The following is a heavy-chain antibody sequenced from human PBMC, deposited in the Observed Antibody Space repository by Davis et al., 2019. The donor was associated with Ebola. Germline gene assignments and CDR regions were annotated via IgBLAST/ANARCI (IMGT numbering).Heavy chain of an antibody. V-gene: IGHV3-11*01. D-gene: IGHD3-9*01. CDR3: ARDQYDILTGYWAYYYYGMDV. CDR1: GFTFSDYY. J-gene: IGHJ6*02. CDR2: ISSSCSTI. Sequence: PGGSLRLSCAASGFTFSDYYMSWIRQAPGKGLEWVSYISSSCSTIYYADSVKGRFTISRDNAKNSLYLQMNSLKAEDTAVYYCARDQYDILTGYWAYYYYGMDVWGQGTTVTVSS.